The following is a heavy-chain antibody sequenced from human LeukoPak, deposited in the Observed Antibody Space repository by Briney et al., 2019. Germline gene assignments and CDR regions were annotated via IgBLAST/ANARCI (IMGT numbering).Heavy chain of an antibody. Sequence: GGSLRLSCAASGFTFSSYAMHWVRQAPGKRLEWVAFIPYDGSNKYYADSVKGRFTISRDNSKNTLYLQMNSLRAEDTAVYYCAELGITMIGGVWGKGTTVTISS. CDR2: IPYDGSNK. D-gene: IGHD3-10*02. J-gene: IGHJ6*04. CDR1: GFTFSSYA. CDR3: AELGITMIGGV. V-gene: IGHV3-30*02.